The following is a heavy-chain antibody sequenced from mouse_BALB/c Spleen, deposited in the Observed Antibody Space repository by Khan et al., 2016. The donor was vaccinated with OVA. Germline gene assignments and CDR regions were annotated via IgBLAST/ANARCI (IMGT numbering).Heavy chain of an antibody. CDR2: INTYTGEP. J-gene: IGHJ1*01. Sequence: QIQLVQSGPELKKPGETVKISCKASGYTFTNYGMNWVKQAPGKGLKWMGWINTYTGEPTYAADFKGRFAFSLETSANNAYLQINNPKNEDTATYYCARAASYWFFDVWGAGTTVTVSS. D-gene: IGHD6-1*01. V-gene: IGHV9-3-1*01. CDR3: ARAASYWFFDV. CDR1: GYTFTNYG.